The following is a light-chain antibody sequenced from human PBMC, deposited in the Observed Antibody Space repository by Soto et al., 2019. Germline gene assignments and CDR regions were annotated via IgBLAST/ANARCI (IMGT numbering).Light chain of an antibody. J-gene: IGKJ5*01. CDR3: QQRSNWPIT. V-gene: IGKV3-11*01. CDR1: QSVSSY. CDR2: DAS. Sequence: EIVLHQSPSTLSLPPGERAPLSCRASQSVSSYLAWYQQKPGQAPRLLIYDASNRATGIPARFSGSGSGTDFTLTISSLEPEDFAVYYCQQRSNWPITFGQGTRLEIK.